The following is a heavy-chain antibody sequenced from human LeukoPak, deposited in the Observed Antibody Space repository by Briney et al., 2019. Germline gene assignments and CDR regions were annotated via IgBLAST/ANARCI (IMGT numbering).Heavy chain of an antibody. J-gene: IGHJ4*02. Sequence: PSETLSLTCTVSGYSISSGYYWDWIRQPPGKGLEWIGSIYHSGSTYYNPSLKSRVTISVDTSKNQFSLKLSSVTAADTAVYYCARALAPGLHYFDYWGQGPLVTVSS. CDR2: IYHSGST. D-gene: IGHD6-13*01. V-gene: IGHV4-38-2*02. CDR1: GYSISSGYY. CDR3: ARALAPGLHYFDY.